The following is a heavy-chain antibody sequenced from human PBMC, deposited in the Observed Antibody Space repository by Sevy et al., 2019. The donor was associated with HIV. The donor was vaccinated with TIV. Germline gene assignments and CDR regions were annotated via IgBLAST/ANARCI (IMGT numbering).Heavy chain of an antibody. CDR3: ARDLYSGSYYEKY. CDR1: GFTLSNYW. D-gene: IGHD1-26*01. CDR2: IKQDGSDK. J-gene: IGHJ4*02. Sequence: GGSLRLSCAASGFTLSNYWMSWVRQAPGKGLEWVANIKQDGSDKYYVDSVKGRFTISRDNAKNSLYLQMNSLRAEDTAVCYCARDLYSGSYYEKYWGQGTLVTVSS. V-gene: IGHV3-7*01.